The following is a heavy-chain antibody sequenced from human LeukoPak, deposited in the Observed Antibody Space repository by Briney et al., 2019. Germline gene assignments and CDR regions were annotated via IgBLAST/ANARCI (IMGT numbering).Heavy chain of an antibody. J-gene: IGHJ4*02. CDR3: AGNKD. D-gene: IGHD1-14*01. CDR2: VSGSGSST. CDR1: GSTFSSYV. Sequence: GGSLRLSCAASGSTFSSYVMTWVRQAPGKGLEWVSTVSGSGSSTYYADSAKGRFTTSRDNSKNTVYLQMNSLRAEDTAVYYCAGNKDWGQGTLVTVSS. V-gene: IGHV3-23*01.